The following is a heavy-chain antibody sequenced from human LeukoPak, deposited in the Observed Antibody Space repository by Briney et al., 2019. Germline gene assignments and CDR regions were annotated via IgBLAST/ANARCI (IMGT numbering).Heavy chain of an antibody. J-gene: IGHJ5*02. CDR1: GFTFSSYE. Sequence: GGSLRLSCAASGFTFSSYEMNWVRQAPGKGLEWVSVIYSGGSTYYADSVKGRFTISRDNSKNTLYLQMNSLRAEDTAVYYCARDKGTTFDPWGQGTLVTVSS. CDR3: ARDKGTTFDP. CDR2: IYSGGST. V-gene: IGHV3-66*01. D-gene: IGHD1-1*01.